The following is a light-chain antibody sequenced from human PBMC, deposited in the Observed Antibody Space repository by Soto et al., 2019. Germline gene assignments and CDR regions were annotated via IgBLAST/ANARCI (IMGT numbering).Light chain of an antibody. CDR1: HSVSNN. Sequence: EIIMTQSPATLSVSPGERATLSCRASHSVSNNLAWYQQKPGQAPRLLIYYASTRATGIPARFSGSGSGTEFTLTISSLQSEDFALLYCQQHNDWPPITFGQGTRLEVK. CDR3: QQHNDWPPIT. J-gene: IGKJ5*01. V-gene: IGKV3-15*01. CDR2: YAS.